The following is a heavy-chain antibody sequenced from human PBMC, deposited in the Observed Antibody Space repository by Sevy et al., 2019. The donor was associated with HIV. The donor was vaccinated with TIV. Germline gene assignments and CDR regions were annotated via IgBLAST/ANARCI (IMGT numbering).Heavy chain of an antibody. CDR2: IRGKAHGGTT. Sequence: GSLRLSCTASGFTFADYGMGWFRQAPGKGLEWVGFIRGKAHGGTTEYAASVKGRFTISRDDSKSIAYQQMNSLKNEDTAVYFCSRNGEDYYDILTGQFHFDYWGQGALVTVSS. V-gene: IGHV3-49*03. CDR3: SRNGEDYYDILTGQFHFDY. J-gene: IGHJ4*02. D-gene: IGHD3-9*01. CDR1: GFTFADYG.